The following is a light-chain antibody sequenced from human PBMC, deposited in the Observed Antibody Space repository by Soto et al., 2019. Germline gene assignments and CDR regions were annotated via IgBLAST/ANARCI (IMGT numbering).Light chain of an antibody. CDR1: QSITSD. V-gene: IGKV3-15*01. J-gene: IGKJ1*01. Sequence: EIVMTQSPATLSVSPGERATLSCRASQSITSDFAWYQQKPGQPPSLLVYGGSSRATGVPARFTGSESGSDFTLTISGLQSEDFAVYYCQQGHNSPFTFGHGTRVEIK. CDR2: GGS. CDR3: QQGHNSPFT.